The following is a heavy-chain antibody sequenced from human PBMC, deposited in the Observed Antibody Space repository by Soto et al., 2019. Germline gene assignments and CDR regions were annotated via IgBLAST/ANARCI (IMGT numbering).Heavy chain of an antibody. V-gene: IGHV1-18*01. CDR1: GYTFTSYG. CDR3: AKVHSQASGRYYFDY. Sequence: QVQLVQSGAEVKKPGTSVKVSCKASGYTFTSYGISWVRQAPGQGLEWMGWISVYNGNTKYAQKFRDRVTMTTDKPTTTANKELRSLKSDNTAVYYCAKVHSQASGRYYFDYCGQGTLVTVS. CDR2: ISVYNGNT. J-gene: IGHJ4*02. D-gene: IGHD2-21*01.